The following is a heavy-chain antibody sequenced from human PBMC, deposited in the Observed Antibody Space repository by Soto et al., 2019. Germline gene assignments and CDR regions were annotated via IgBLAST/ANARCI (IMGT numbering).Heavy chain of an antibody. Sequence: ASETLSLTCALSGSPITWGDYSWNWIRQPPGKGLEWIGYIFHGGSTYYNPSLRSRVTISVDRSRTQFSLKMCSVTAADTAVYYCARGRVVVPAAVMFNCLDPWGQGALVTVSS. J-gene: IGHJ5*02. CDR3: ARGRVVVPAAVMFNCLDP. CDR1: GSPITWGDYS. V-gene: IGHV4-30-2*01. D-gene: IGHD2-2*01. CDR2: IFHGGST.